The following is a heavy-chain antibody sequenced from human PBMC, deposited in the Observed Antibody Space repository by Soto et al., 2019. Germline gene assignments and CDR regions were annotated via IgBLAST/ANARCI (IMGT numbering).Heavy chain of an antibody. Sequence: PSETLSLTCTVSGGSISSSSYYWGWIRQSPGKGLEWIGSFYNSGSTYYSQSLKSRVNISGDTSKKEKSMRLSSVTAADTAVYYCARISVASRYMDVWGKGTTVTVSS. CDR1: GGSISSSSYY. CDR3: ARISVASRYMDV. D-gene: IGHD5-12*01. CDR2: FYNSGST. J-gene: IGHJ6*03. V-gene: IGHV4-39*01.